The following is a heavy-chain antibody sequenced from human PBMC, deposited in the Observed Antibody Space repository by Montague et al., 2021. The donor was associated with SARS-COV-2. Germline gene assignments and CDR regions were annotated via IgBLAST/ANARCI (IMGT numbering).Heavy chain of an antibody. V-gene: IGHV4-38-2*02. CDR3: AREHWENYYDFWSGTNLASDYPYYGMDV. J-gene: IGHJ6*02. Sequence: SDTLSLTRTVSGYSISDGYYWVWIRQPPGKGLEWIGNIFQSGTTXYNPSLERRSTMSVDTSKNQFSLKLSSVTAADTAVYYCAREHWENYYDFWSGTNLASDYPYYGMDVWGQGTTVTVSS. CDR1: GYSISDGYY. D-gene: IGHD3-3*01. CDR2: IFQSGTT.